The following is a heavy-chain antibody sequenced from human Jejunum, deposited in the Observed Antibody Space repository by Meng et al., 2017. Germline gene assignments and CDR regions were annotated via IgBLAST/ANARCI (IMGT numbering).Heavy chain of an antibody. D-gene: IGHD3-22*01. J-gene: IGHJ4*02. CDR3: ARAYYDGSGRFDF. CDR1: GFPFSSFA. V-gene: IGHV3-30*01. Sequence: GRWVESGGGLVKPGGSLRLSCAASGFPFSSFAMVWVRQAPGKGLEWVAVVSYDGSNKFYADSVKGRFTVSRDNSKNSLYLQMDSLRVEDTAVYYCARAYYDGSGRFDFWGQGTLVTVSS. CDR2: VSYDGSNK.